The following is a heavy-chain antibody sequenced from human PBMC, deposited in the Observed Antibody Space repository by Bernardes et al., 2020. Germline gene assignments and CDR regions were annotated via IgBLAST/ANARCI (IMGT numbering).Heavy chain of an antibody. Sequence: ASVKVSCKASGYTFTSYDINWVRQATGQGLEWMGWMNPNSGNTGYAQKFQGRVTMTRNTSISTAYMELSSLRSEDTAVYYCARSIVLVGATDYWGQGTLVTVSS. CDR3: ARSIVLVGATDY. V-gene: IGHV1-8*01. CDR2: MNPNSGNT. J-gene: IGHJ4*02. D-gene: IGHD1-26*01. CDR1: GYTFTSYD.